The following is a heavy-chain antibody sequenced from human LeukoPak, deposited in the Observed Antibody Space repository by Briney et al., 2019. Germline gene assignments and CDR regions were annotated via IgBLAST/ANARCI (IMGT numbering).Heavy chain of an antibody. Sequence: TSETLSLTCTVSGGSINSYYWSWIRQPPGKGLEWIGYIYYSGSTNYNPSLKSRVTISVDTSKNQFSLKLSSVTAADTAVYYCARDSEVQWLRYLDYWGQGTLVTVSS. CDR3: ARDSEVQWLRYLDY. CDR1: GGSINSYY. D-gene: IGHD6-19*01. V-gene: IGHV4-59*12. J-gene: IGHJ4*02. CDR2: IYYSGST.